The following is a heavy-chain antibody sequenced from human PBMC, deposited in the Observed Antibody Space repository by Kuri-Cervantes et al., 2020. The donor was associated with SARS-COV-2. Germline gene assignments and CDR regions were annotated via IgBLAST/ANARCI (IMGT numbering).Heavy chain of an antibody. V-gene: IGHV3-64D*06. J-gene: IGHJ4*02. CDR3: VKEGSYDFWSGYLPYYFDY. CDR2: ISSNGGST. Sequence: GESLKISCSASGFTFSSYAMHWVRQAPGKGLEYVPAISSNGGSTYYADSVKGRFTISRDNSKNTLYLQMSSLRAEDTAVYYCVKEGSYDFWSGYLPYYFDYWGQGTLVTVSS. CDR1: GFTFSSYA. D-gene: IGHD3-3*01.